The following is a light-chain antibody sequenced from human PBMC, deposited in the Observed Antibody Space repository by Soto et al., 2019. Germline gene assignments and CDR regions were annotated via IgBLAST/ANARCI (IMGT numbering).Light chain of an antibody. J-gene: IGKJ5*01. CDR1: QSLLFDSNNKNH. CDR3: QQYYDSPLT. Sequence: DIVMTQSPDSLAVSLGERATINCKSSQSLLFDSNNKNHLAWYQHKPGHPPKLLIYWASTRESGVPDRFSGSGSGTDFTLTISSLQAADVAIYYCQQYYDSPLTFGQGTRLEIK. CDR2: WAS. V-gene: IGKV4-1*01.